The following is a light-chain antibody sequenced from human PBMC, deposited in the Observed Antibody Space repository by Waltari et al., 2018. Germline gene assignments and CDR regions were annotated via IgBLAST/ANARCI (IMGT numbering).Light chain of an antibody. Sequence: LTQAASVSGSPGQSITVSCSGTSNDIGAYNFVSWYQQYPGKAPKLMIYEVRNRPSGISGRFSGSKSGNTAFLTISGLQAEDEADYYCSSFTKNHTLVFGGGTKVTVL. CDR3: SSFTKNHTLV. J-gene: IGLJ3*02. CDR2: EVR. V-gene: IGLV2-14*01. CDR1: SNDIGAYNF.